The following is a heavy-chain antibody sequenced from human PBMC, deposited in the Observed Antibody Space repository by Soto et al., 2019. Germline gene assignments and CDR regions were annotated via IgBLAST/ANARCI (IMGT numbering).Heavy chain of an antibody. CDR3: ARAGWFGEIVYFDY. D-gene: IGHD3-10*01. V-gene: IGHV4-4*02. CDR2: IYHSGST. Sequence: SETLSLTCAVSSDSISSSNWWSWVRQPPGKGLEWIGEIYHSGSTNYNPSLKSRVTISVDKSKNQFSLKLSSVTAADTAVYYCARAGWFGEIVYFDYWGQGTLVTVSS. CDR1: SDSISSSNW. J-gene: IGHJ4*02.